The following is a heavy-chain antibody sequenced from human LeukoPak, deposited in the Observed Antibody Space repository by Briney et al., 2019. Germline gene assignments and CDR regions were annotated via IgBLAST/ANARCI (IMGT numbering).Heavy chain of an antibody. CDR1: GYTFTGYY. D-gene: IGHD3-3*01. V-gene: IGHV1-2*02. Sequence: GASVKVSCKASGYTFTGYYMHWVRQAPGQGLEWMGWINPNSGGTNYAQKFQGRVTMTRDTSISTAYMELSRLRSDDTAVYYCARETAIDFWGGSYLLFDPWGQGTLVTVSS. CDR2: INPNSGGT. J-gene: IGHJ5*02. CDR3: ARETAIDFWGGSYLLFDP.